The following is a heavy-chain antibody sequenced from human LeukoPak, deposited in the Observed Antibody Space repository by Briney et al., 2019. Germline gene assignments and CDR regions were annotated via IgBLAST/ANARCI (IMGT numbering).Heavy chain of an antibody. CDR1: GFTFSSYA. J-gene: IGHJ4*02. D-gene: IGHD3-22*01. Sequence: PGGSLRLSCAASGFTFSSYAMSWVRQAPGKGLEWVSAISGSGGSTYYADSVKGRFTISRDNSKNTLYLQMNSLRAEDTAVYCCARYPYHSSGLPDYWGQGTLVTVSS. CDR2: ISGSGGST. CDR3: ARYPYHSSGLPDY. V-gene: IGHV3-23*01.